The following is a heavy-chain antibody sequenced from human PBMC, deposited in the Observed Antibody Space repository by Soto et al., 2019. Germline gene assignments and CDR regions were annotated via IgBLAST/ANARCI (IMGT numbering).Heavy chain of an antibody. CDR2: ISYDGSNK. D-gene: IGHD1-1*01. J-gene: IGHJ3*02. CDR3: AKDLKAYLEAFDI. CDR1: GFTFSSYG. V-gene: IGHV3-30*18. Sequence: QVQLVESGGGVVQPGRSLRLSCAASGFTFSSYGMQWVRQAPGKGLEWVAVISYDGSNKYYADSVKGRFTISRDNSKNTLYLQMNSLRAEDTAVYYCAKDLKAYLEAFDIWGQGTMVTVSS.